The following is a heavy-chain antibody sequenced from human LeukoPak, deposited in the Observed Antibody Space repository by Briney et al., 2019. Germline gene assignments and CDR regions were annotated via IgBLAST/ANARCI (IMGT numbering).Heavy chain of an antibody. CDR2: INPNSGGT. V-gene: IGHV1-2*02. J-gene: IGHJ4*02. D-gene: IGHD3-22*01. CDR3: ARVDANDSSGYLAGLDY. CDR1: GYTFTGYY. Sequence: GASVKVSCKASGYTFTGYYMHWVRQAPGQGLEWMGWINPNSGGTNYAQKFQGRVTMTRDTSISTAYMELSRLRSDDTAVYYCARVDANDSSGYLAGLDYWGQGTLVTVSS.